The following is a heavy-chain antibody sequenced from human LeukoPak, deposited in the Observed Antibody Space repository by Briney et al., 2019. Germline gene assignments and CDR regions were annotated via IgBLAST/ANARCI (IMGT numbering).Heavy chain of an antibody. D-gene: IGHD2-2*01. CDR1: GGSISSGDYY. CDR3: ARAGSYCSSTSCYSWFDP. CDR2: IYYSGST. V-gene: IGHV4-30-4*01. J-gene: IGHJ5*02. Sequence: TLSLTCTVSGGSISSGDYYWSWIRQPPGKGLEWIGYIYYSGSTYYNPSLKSRVTISVDTSKNQFSLKLSSVTAADTAVYYCARAGSYCSSTSCYSWFDPWGQGTLVTVSS.